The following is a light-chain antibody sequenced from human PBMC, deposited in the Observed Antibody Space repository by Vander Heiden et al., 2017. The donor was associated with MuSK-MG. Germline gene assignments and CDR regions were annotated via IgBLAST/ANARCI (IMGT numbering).Light chain of an antibody. J-gene: IGKJ1*01. V-gene: IGKV1-5*01. CDR3: QQHYTSWT. CDR1: QTISNL. CDR2: DAS. Sequence: DIQMTQSPSTLSASVVDRVTFTCRASQTISNLLAWYQLKPGKAHKLMIYDASTLESVVPSRFSGSGSGTEFTLPCSSLQPDDFVPYCCQQHYTSWTFGQGTKVDIK.